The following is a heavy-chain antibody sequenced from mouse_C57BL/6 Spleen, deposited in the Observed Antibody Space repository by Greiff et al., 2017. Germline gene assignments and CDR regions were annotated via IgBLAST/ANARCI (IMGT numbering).Heavy chain of an antibody. D-gene: IGHD2-13*01. Sequence: EVQRVESGGGLVKPGGSLKLSCAASGFTFSDYGMHWVRQAPEKGLEWVAYISSGSSTIYYADTVKGRFTISRDNAKNTLFLQMTSLRSEDTAMYYCARDDSYWYFDVWGTGTTVTVSS. CDR3: ARDDSYWYFDV. V-gene: IGHV5-17*01. CDR1: GFTFSDYG. CDR2: ISSGSSTI. J-gene: IGHJ1*03.